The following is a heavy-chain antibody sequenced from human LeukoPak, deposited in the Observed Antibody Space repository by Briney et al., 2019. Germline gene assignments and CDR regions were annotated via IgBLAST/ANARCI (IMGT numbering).Heavy chain of an antibody. CDR3: ARDLTTVTGVIGY. Sequence: ASVKVSCKASGYTFITYYMHWVRQAPGQGLEWMGIINPSGGSTSYAQKFQGRVTMTRDTSTSTAYMELRSLRSDDTAVYYCARDLTTVTGVIGYWGQGTLVTVSS. J-gene: IGHJ4*02. D-gene: IGHD4-11*01. V-gene: IGHV1-46*01. CDR2: INPSGGST. CDR1: GYTFITYY.